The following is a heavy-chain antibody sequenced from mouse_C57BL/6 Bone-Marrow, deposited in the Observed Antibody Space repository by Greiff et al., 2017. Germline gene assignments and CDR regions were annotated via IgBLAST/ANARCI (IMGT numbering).Heavy chain of an antibody. CDR1: GFTFSSYG. D-gene: IGHD1-1*01. CDR2: ISSGGSYT. J-gene: IGHJ1*03. CDR3: ARRYYYGSGRYFDV. V-gene: IGHV5-6*01. Sequence: EVQLVESGGDLVKPGGSLKLSCAASGFTFSSYGMSWVRQTPDKRLEWVATISSGGSYTYYPDSVKGRFTISRDNAKNTLYLQMSSLKSEDTAMYYCARRYYYGSGRYFDVWDTGTTVTDSS.